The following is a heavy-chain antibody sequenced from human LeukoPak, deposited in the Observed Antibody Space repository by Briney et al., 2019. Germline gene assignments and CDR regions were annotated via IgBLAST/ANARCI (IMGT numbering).Heavy chain of an antibody. CDR3: ARADTYHYDSSGYYY. Sequence: GGSLRLSCAASGFTFSSYAMSWVRQAPGNRLEWVSAISGSGGSTYYADSVKGRFTISRDNSKNTLYLQMNSLRAEDTAVYYCARADTYHYDSSGYYYWGQGTLVTVSS. D-gene: IGHD3-22*01. CDR2: ISGSGGST. J-gene: IGHJ4*02. V-gene: IGHV3-23*01. CDR1: GFTFSSYA.